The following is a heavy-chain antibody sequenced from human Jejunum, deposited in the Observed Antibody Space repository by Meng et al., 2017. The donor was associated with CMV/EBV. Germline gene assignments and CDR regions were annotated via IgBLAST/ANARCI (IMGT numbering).Heavy chain of an antibody. Sequence: ASGFIFSTYATSWVRLAPGKGLEWVSGIGGSGGSTYYADSVKGRFTISRDNPKNTLYLQMSSLRAEDTAIYYCAKRPSGDYMLFDYWGQGSLVTVSS. V-gene: IGHV3-23*01. J-gene: IGHJ4*02. CDR2: IGGSGGST. CDR1: GFIFSTYA. D-gene: IGHD4-17*01. CDR3: AKRPSGDYMLFDY.